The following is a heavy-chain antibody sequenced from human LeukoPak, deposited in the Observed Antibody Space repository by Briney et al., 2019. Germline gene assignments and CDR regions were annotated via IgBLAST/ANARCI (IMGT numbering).Heavy chain of an antibody. J-gene: IGHJ5*02. D-gene: IGHD5-12*01. CDR1: GGSISSYY. CDR2: GYYRGST. Sequence: SETLSLTCTVSGGSISSYYWSWIRQPPGKGLEWIGYGYYRGSTNYNPSLKSRVTISVDTSKNQFSLKLNSVTTADTAVYDCAREGDPGSGYNYGNWLDPWGQGTLVTVSS. V-gene: IGHV4-59*01. CDR3: AREGDPGSGYNYGNWLDP.